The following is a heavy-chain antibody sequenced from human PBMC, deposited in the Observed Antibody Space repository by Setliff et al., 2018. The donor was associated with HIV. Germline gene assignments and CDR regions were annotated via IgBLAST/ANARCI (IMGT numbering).Heavy chain of an antibody. V-gene: IGHV3-13*01. CDR2: IGTAGDT. CDR1: GFTFSSYD. Sequence: GGSLRLSCAASGFTFSSYDMHWVRQATGKGLEWVSAIGTAGDTYYPGSVKGRFTISRDNAKNSLYLQMNSLRAEDTAVYYCARDPGSGWYVNRYLDYWGQGTLVTVSS. J-gene: IGHJ4*02. CDR3: ARDPGSGWYVNRYLDY. D-gene: IGHD6-19*01.